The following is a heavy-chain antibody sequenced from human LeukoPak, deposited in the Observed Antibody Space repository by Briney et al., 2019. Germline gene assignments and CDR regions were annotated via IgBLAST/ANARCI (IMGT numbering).Heavy chain of an antibody. D-gene: IGHD3-10*01. Sequence: SETLSLTCAVSGGSISSGGYSWSWIRQPPGKGLEWIGHIYYSGSTYYNPSLKSRVTISVDTSKNQFSLKLSSVTAADTAVYYCATRFPAFDIWGQGTMVTVSS. V-gene: IGHV4-30-4*07. J-gene: IGHJ3*02. CDR3: ATRFPAFDI. CDR2: IYYSGST. CDR1: GGSISSGGYS.